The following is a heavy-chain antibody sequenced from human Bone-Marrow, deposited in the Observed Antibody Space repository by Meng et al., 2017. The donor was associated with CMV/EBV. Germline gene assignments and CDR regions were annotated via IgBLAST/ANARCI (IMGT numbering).Heavy chain of an antibody. CDR3: ASEVLGLH. J-gene: IGHJ4*02. CDR2: ISSSSSYI. V-gene: IGHV3-21*01. Sequence: GESLKISCAASGFTFSSYSMNWVRQAPGKGLEWVSSISSSSSYIYYADSVKGRFTISRDNAKNSLYLQMNSLRAEDTAVYYCASEVLGLHWGQGTLVTVSS. D-gene: IGHD3-16*01. CDR1: GFTFSSYS.